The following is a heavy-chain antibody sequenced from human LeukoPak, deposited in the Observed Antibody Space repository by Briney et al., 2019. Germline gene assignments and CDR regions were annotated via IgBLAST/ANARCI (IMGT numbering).Heavy chain of an antibody. CDR3: ARIHRYCSGGSCQDYYYGMDV. Sequence: GASVKVSCRASGYTFANFGINWVRQAPGQGLEWMGWIRVFNGNTNYAQKFQGRATMTTDTSTGTAYLELRSLRSDDTAVYYCARIHRYCSGGSCQDYYYGMDVWGQGTTVTVSS. CDR1: GYTFANFG. D-gene: IGHD2-15*01. V-gene: IGHV1-18*01. CDR2: IRVFNGNT. J-gene: IGHJ6*02.